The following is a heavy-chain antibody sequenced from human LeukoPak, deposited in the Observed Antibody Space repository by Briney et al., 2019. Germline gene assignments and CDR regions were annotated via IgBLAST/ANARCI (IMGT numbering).Heavy chain of an antibody. CDR3: AHSPPSLMVYVPWFDP. V-gene: IGHV2-5*02. J-gene: IGHJ5*02. CDR2: IYWDDDK. CDR1: GFSLSTSGVG. D-gene: IGHD2-8*02. Sequence: SGPTLVKPTQTLTLTCTFSGFSLSTSGVGVGWIRQPPGKALEWLALIYWDDDKRYSPSLKSRLTITKDTSKNQVVLTMTNMDPVDTATYYCAHSPPSLMVYVPWFDPWGQGTLVTVSS.